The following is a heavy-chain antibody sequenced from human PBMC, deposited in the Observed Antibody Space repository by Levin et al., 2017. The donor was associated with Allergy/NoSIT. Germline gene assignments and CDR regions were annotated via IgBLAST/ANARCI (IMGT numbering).Heavy chain of an antibody. Sequence: GGSLRLSCAASGFTFSSYWMSWVRQAPGKGLEWVANIKQDGSEKYYVDSVKGRFTISRDNAKNSLYLQMNSLRAEDTAVYYCARDGEGANWGTFDPWGQGTLVTVSS. CDR3: ARDGEGANWGTFDP. J-gene: IGHJ5*02. V-gene: IGHV3-7*01. CDR2: IKQDGSEK. CDR1: GFTFSSYW. D-gene: IGHD7-27*01.